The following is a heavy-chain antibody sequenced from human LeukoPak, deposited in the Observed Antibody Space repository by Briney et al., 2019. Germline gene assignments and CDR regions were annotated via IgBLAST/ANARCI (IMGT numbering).Heavy chain of an antibody. D-gene: IGHD3-16*01. V-gene: IGHV1-18*04. J-gene: IGHJ3*02. CDR1: GYTFSSNG. CDR2: ISSYNGDT. Sequence: ASVQVSCKASGYTFSSNGSSGVRQGPGQGLEWMGWISSYNGDTKYAPEFQGRVTVTTDTSTSTAYMELRSLRSDDTALYYCAKLRGGIYSSRDAFDIWGQGTMVTVSS. CDR3: AKLRGGIYSSRDAFDI.